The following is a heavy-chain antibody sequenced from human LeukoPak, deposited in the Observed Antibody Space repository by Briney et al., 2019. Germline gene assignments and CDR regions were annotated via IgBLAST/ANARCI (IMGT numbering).Heavy chain of an antibody. Sequence: NASETLSLTCTVSGDSISSYFWTWIRQPPGKGLEWIGYIDHTGSTNYNPSLNSRVTISRDTSKNHFSLELSSVTAADTAVHFCARGRVSSSSWSSTYYYYFYMDVWGRGTTVTVSS. CDR2: IDHTGST. CDR1: GDSISSYF. CDR3: ARGRVSSSSWSSTYYYYFYMDV. J-gene: IGHJ6*03. D-gene: IGHD6-13*01. V-gene: IGHV4-59*01.